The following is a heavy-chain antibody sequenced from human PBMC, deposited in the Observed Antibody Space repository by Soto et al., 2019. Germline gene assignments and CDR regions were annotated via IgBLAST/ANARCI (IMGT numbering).Heavy chain of an antibody. J-gene: IGHJ5*02. V-gene: IGHV3-21*01. Sequence: GGSLRLSCAASGFTFSSYSMNWVRQAPGKGLEWVSSISSSSYIYYADSVKGRFTISRDNAKNSLYLQMNSLRAEDTAVYYCARDKGRYCSSTSCPGWFDPWGQGTLVTVSS. CDR2: ISSSSYI. CDR1: GFTFSSYS. D-gene: IGHD2-2*01. CDR3: ARDKGRYCSSTSCPGWFDP.